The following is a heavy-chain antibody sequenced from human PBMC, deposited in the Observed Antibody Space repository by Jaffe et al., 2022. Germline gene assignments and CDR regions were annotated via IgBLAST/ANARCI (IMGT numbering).Heavy chain of an antibody. Sequence: QVQLQQWGAGLLKPSETLSLTCAVYGGSFSGYYWSWIRQPPGKGLEWIGEINHSGSTNYNPSLKSRVTISVDTSKNQFSLKLSSVTAADTAVYYCARVPYCSSTSCYLSDPPVRRKLGYYYMDVWGKGTTVTVSS. CDR2: INHSGST. CDR3: ARVPYCSSTSCYLSDPPVRRKLGYYYMDV. CDR1: GGSFSGYY. V-gene: IGHV4-34*01. J-gene: IGHJ6*03. D-gene: IGHD2-2*01.